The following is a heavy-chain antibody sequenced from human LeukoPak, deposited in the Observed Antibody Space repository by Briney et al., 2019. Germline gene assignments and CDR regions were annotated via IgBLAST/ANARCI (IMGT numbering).Heavy chain of an antibody. CDR1: GGSISSGSYY. CDR2: IYTSGST. J-gene: IGHJ6*03. V-gene: IGHV4-61*02. Sequence: SQTLSLTCTVSGGSISSGSYYWSWIRQPAGKGLEWIGRIYTSGSTNYNPSLKSRVTISVDTSKNQFSLKLSSVTAADTAVYYCASTQLEWLLLGTEYYYYMDVWGKGTTVTVCS. CDR3: ASTQLEWLLLGTEYYYYMDV. D-gene: IGHD3-3*01.